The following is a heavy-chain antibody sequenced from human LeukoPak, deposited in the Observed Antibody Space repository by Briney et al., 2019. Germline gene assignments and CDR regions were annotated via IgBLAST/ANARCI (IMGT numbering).Heavy chain of an antibody. CDR3: ARRYYDSSGYVFDY. V-gene: IGHV4-59*08. D-gene: IGHD3-22*01. Sequence: SETLSLTCTVSGGSISSYYWSWIRQPPGKGLEWIGYIYYSGSTNYNPSLKSRVTISVDTSKNQFSLKLSSVTAADTAVYYCARRYYDSSGYVFDYWGQGTLVAVSS. CDR1: GGSISSYY. J-gene: IGHJ4*02. CDR2: IYYSGST.